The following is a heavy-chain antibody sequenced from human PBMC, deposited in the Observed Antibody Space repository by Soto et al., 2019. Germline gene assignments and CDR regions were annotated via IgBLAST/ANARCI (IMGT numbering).Heavy chain of an antibody. V-gene: IGHV3-53*04. CDR1: GFTVSSNY. D-gene: IGHD3-10*01. Sequence: GGSLRLSCAASGFTVSSNYMSWVRQAPGKGLEWVSVIYSGGSTYYADSVKGRFTISRHNSKNTLYLQMNSLRAEDTAVYYCAREERGSGSFWYFDYWGQGTLVTVSS. CDR2: IYSGGST. J-gene: IGHJ4*02. CDR3: AREERGSGSFWYFDY.